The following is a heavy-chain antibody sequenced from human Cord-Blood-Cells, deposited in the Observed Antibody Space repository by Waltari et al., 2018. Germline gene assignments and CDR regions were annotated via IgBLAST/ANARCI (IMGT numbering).Heavy chain of an antibody. CDR3: TTDILGKLELRGGAY. J-gene: IGHJ4*02. CDR2: IKSKTDGGTT. D-gene: IGHD1-7*01. CDR1: GFTFSNAW. V-gene: IGHV3-15*01. Sequence: EVQLVESGGGLVKPGGSLRLSCAASGFTFSNAWMSWVRQAPGKGLEWVGRIKSKTDGGTTDYAAPVKGRFTISRDDSKNTLYLQMNSLKTEDTAVYYCTTDILGKLELRGGAYWGQGTLVTVS.